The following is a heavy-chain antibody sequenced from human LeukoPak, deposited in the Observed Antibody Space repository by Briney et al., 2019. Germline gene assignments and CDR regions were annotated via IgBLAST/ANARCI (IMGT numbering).Heavy chain of an antibody. Sequence: SETLSLTCTVSGGSISSSSYYWGWIRQPPGKGLEWIGEINHSGSTNYNPSLKSRVTISVDTSKNQFSLKLSSVTAADTAVYYCARPYPTPEWGQGTLVTVSS. CDR1: GGSISSSSYY. J-gene: IGHJ4*02. CDR2: INHSGST. CDR3: ARPYPTPE. V-gene: IGHV4-39*07.